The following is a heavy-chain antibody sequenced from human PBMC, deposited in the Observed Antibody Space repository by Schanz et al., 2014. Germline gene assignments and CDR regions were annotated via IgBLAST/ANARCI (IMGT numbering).Heavy chain of an antibody. Sequence: QVQLVESGGGVVQPGRSLRLSCAAYGFTLSSYAMHWVRQAPGKGLEWVAVISYDGSNKYYADSVKGRFTISRDNSKTTLSLQMNSLRAEDTAVYYCAKGLYYDNTGGGFDYWGQGTLXTVSS. CDR1: GFTLSSYA. D-gene: IGHD3-16*01. J-gene: IGHJ4*02. V-gene: IGHV3-30-3*01. CDR2: ISYDGSNK. CDR3: AKGLYYDNTGGGFDY.